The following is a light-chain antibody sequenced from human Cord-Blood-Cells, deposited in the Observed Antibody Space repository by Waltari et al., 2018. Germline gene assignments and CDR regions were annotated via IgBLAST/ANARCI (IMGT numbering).Light chain of an antibody. J-gene: IGLJ2*01. CDR2: EDN. CDR3: QSYDSSNVV. V-gene: IGLV6-57*01. CDR1: SGRIARNN. Sequence: NFMLTQPHSVSESPGKTVTISCTRSSGRIARNNVQGYQQRPRSSPTTVIYEDNQRPSGVPCRFSGSIDSSSNSASLTISGLKTEDEADYDCQSYDSSNVVFGGGTKLTVL.